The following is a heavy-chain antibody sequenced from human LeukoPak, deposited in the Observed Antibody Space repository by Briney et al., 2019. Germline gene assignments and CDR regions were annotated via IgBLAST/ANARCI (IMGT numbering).Heavy chain of an antibody. J-gene: IGHJ4*02. CDR3: AKGGSSWSIG. Sequence: GGSLRLSYAASGFTFNTYTMNWVRQAPGKGLEWISYLSSGSDSIFYADSVKGRFTISRDNAKNSLYLQMNSLRAEDTAVYYCAKGGSSWSIGWGQGTLVTVSS. V-gene: IGHV3-48*04. D-gene: IGHD6-13*01. CDR2: LSSGSDSI. CDR1: GFTFNTYT.